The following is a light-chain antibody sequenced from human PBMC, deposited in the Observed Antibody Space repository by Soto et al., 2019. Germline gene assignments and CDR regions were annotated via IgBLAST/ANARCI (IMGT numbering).Light chain of an antibody. CDR2: EVS. Sequence: QSALTQHPSASGSHGQSVTISCTGTSSDVGGYNYVSWYQQHPGKAPKLMIYEVSKRPSGVPDRFSGHKTSNKASLTVSGLQAEDETDYYCSSNAASNNFGVFGTGTKLTVL. J-gene: IGLJ1*01. CDR3: SSNAASNNFGV. V-gene: IGLV2-8*01. CDR1: SSDVGGYNY.